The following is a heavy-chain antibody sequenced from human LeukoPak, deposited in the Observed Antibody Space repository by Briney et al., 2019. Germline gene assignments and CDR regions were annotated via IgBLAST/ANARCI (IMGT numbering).Heavy chain of an antibody. V-gene: IGHV3-74*01. CDR3: ARDWYSGSQGY. CDR2: INTDGSTT. CDR1: GFTFSSYW. D-gene: IGHD1-26*01. J-gene: IGHJ4*02. Sequence: GGSLRLSCAASGFTFSSYWMHWVRQAPGKGLVWVSRINTDGSTTIYADSVKGRFAISRDNAKNTLYLQMNSLRDEDTAVYYCARDWYSGSQGYWGQGTLVTVSS.